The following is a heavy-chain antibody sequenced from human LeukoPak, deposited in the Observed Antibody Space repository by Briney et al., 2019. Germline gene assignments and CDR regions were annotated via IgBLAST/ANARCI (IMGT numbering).Heavy chain of an antibody. V-gene: IGHV3-23*01. D-gene: IGHD1-1*01. J-gene: IGHJ6*02. CDR3: AKATTRGGTSNYYYYGMDV. CDR1: GFTFSSYG. Sequence: GGSLRLSCAASGFTFSSYGMIWLRLAPGEGLEWVGVISSSGESTYYADSVKGRFTISRDTSKNTLYLQTNSLRAEDTALYYCAKATTRGGTSNYYYYGMDVWGHGTTVTVSS. CDR2: ISSSGEST.